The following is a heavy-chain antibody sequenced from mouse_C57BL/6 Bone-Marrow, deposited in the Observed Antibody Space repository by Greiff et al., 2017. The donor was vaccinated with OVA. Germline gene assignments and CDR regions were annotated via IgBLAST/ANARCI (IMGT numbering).Heavy chain of an antibody. V-gene: IGHV5-4*03. CDR3: ARVLTGFAY. Sequence: EVKVVESGGGLVKPGGSLKLSCAASGFTFSSYAMSWVRQTPEKRLEWVATISDGGSYTYYPDNVKGRFTISRDNAKNNLYLQMSHLKSEDTAMYYCARVLTGFAYWGQGTLVTVSA. CDR1: GFTFSSYA. J-gene: IGHJ3*01. CDR2: ISDGGSYT.